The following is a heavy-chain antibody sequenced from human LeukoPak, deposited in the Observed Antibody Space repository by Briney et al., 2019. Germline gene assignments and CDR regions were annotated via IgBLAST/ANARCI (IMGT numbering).Heavy chain of an antibody. CDR3: ARGTPYSSGWYGRYYYYYMDV. V-gene: IGHV1-8*01. D-gene: IGHD6-19*01. J-gene: IGHJ6*03. CDR2: MNPNSGNT. Sequence: GASVKVSCKASGYTFTSYDINWVRQAPGQGLEWMGWMNPNSGNTGYAQKFQGRVTMTRNTSISTAYMELSSLRSEDTAVYYCARGTPYSSGWYGRYYYYYMDVWGKGTTVTISS. CDR1: GYTFTSYD.